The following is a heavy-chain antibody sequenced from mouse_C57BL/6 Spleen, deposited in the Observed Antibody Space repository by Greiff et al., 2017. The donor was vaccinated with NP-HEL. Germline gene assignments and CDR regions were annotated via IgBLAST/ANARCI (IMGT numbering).Heavy chain of an antibody. J-gene: IGHJ1*03. D-gene: IGHD2-2*01. Sequence: QVHVKQSGPGLVAPSQSLSITCTVSGFSLTSYGVDWVRQPPGKGLEWLGVIWGGGSTNYNSALMSRLSISKDNSKSQVFLKMNSLQTDDTAMYYCAKQRSTMVTTDWYFDVWGTGTTVTVSS. CDR1: GFSLTSYG. V-gene: IGHV2-9*01. CDR2: IWGGGST. CDR3: AKQRSTMVTTDWYFDV.